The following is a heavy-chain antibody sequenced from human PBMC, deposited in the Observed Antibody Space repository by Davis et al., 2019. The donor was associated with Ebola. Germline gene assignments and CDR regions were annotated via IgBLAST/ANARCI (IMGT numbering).Heavy chain of an antibody. D-gene: IGHD3-22*01. Sequence: SETLSLTCIVSGGSMDSYYWSWIRQPAGKGLEWIGPIYGGGSTTYNPSLESRVTMSVDRSKNQFSLKLKSVTAADTAIYFCARDRQDSRAYGFWGQGTLVTVSS. CDR1: GGSMDSYY. CDR3: ARDRQDSRAYGF. J-gene: IGHJ4*02. V-gene: IGHV4-4*07. CDR2: IYGGGST.